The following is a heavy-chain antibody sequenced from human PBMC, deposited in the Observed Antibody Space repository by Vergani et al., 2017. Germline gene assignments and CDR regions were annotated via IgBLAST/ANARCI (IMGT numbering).Heavy chain of an antibody. CDR2: ISGSGGST. V-gene: IGHV3-23*04. CDR1: GFTFSNAW. Sequence: EVQLVESGGGLVKPGGSLRLSCAASGFTFSNAWMSWVRQAPGKGLEWVSAISGSGGSTYYADSVKGRFTISRDNSKNTLYLQMNSLRAEDTAVYYCAKADKYCSSTSCYTSYFDYWGQGTLVTVSS. D-gene: IGHD2-2*02. J-gene: IGHJ4*02. CDR3: AKADKYCSSTSCYTSYFDY.